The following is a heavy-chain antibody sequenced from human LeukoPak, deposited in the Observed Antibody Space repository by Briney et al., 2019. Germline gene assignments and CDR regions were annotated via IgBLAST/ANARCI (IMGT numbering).Heavy chain of an antibody. CDR2: ISYDGSSK. D-gene: IGHD3-10*01. V-gene: IGHV3-30-3*01. Sequence: AGSLRPSCPAYTFTFSTYAMHWDRPAQGRGLEWVSVISYDGSSKYYADSVKGRFTISRDNSKNTLYLQMNSVRPEDTAVYHCARSRDYYGSGTYGMDVWGQGTTVTVSS. CDR1: TFTFSTYA. CDR3: ARSRDYYGSGTYGMDV. J-gene: IGHJ6*02.